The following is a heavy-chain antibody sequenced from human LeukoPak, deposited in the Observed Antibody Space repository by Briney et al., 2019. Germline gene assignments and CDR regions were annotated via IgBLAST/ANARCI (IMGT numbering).Heavy chain of an antibody. CDR2: INPNSGGT. V-gene: IGHV1-2*02. CDR1: GYTFTGYY. J-gene: IGHJ5*02. CDR3: AREPNYDILTGLDP. Sequence: ASVKVSCKASGYTFTGYYMHWVRQAPGQGLEWMGWINPNSGGTNYAQKFQGRVTMTRDTSISTAYMELSRLRSDDTAVYYCAREPNYDILTGLDPWGRGTLVTVSS. D-gene: IGHD3-9*01.